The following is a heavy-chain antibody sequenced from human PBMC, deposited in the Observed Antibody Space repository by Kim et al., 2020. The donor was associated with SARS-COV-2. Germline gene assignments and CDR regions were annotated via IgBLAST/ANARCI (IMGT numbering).Heavy chain of an antibody. CDR2: INTNTGNP. D-gene: IGHD2-2*01. V-gene: IGHV7-4-1*02. CDR3: ARDLDIVVVPAAIRKPITQYYYGMDV. J-gene: IGHJ6*02. CDR1: GYTFTSYA. Sequence: ASVKVSCKASGYTFTSYAMNWVRQAPGQGLEWMGWINTNTGNPTYAQGFTGRFVFSLDTSVSTAYLQISSLKAEDTAVYYCARDLDIVVVPAAIRKPITQYYYGMDVWGQGTTVTISS.